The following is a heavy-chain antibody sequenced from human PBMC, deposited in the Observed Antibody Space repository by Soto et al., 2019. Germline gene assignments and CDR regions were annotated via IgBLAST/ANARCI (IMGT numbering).Heavy chain of an antibody. D-gene: IGHD3-10*01. Sequence: PSQTLSRTCALSGGSVSSDSAAWKWIRQSPSRGLEWLGRTYYRSKWYNDYAVSVKSRITINPDTSKNQFSLQLNSVTPEDTAVYYCARVAMVRGVIIGFDDWGQGTLVTVSS. V-gene: IGHV6-1*01. CDR1: GGSVSSDSAA. CDR3: ARVAMVRGVIIGFDD. CDR2: TYYRSKWYN. J-gene: IGHJ4*02.